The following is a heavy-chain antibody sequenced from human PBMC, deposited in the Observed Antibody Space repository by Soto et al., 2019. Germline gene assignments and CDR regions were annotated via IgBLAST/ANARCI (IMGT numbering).Heavy chain of an antibody. J-gene: IGHJ5*01. V-gene: IGHV4-34*01. Sequence: PSETLSLTCAVFGGSFSDSYWSWLRQSPGKGLEWIGEITSSGSTYYNPPLKSRVTISGDTSNNQLSLEVNSVTAADTAVYYFVRGRPGIATRWFGSWGQGILGTVST. CDR2: ITSSGST. CDR3: VRGRPGIATRWFGS. D-gene: IGHD1-26*01. CDR1: GGSFSDSY.